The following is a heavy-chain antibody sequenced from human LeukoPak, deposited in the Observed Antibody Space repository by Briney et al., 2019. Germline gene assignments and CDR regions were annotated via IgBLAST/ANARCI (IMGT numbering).Heavy chain of an antibody. V-gene: IGHV3-21*01. Sequence: GGSLRLSCEASGFNFSSYSMHWVRQAPGKELEWVSYIGSNVNYIYYADSVKGRFAISRDNSKNTLYLQMNSLRAEDTAVHYCAKSGLNRFDYWGQGTLVTVSS. J-gene: IGHJ4*02. D-gene: IGHD2-15*01. CDR1: GFNFSSYS. CDR2: IGSNVNYI. CDR3: AKSGLNRFDY.